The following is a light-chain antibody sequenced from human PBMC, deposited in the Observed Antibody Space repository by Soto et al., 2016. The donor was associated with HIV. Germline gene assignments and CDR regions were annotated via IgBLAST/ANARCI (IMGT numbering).Light chain of an antibody. Sequence: DIQMTQSPSSLSASVGDRVTITCRASQVIRNALAWYQQKPGKAPKHLLYATSRLQSGVPSRFSGSGSGTDYTLTISALQPEDFATYYCQQYFTGPPTFGQGTKVEIK. V-gene: IGKV1-NL1*01. CDR3: QQYFTGPPT. J-gene: IGKJ1*01. CDR2: ATS. CDR1: QVIRNA.